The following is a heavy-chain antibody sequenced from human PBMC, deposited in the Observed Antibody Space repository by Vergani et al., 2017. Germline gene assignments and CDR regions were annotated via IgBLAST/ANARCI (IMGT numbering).Heavy chain of an antibody. J-gene: IGHJ5*02. CDR2: ISSSSSYI. V-gene: IGHV3-21*01. Sequence: DVQLVESGGGVVKPGGSLRLSCAASGFNFSSYSMNWVRQAPGKGLEWVSSISSSSSYIYYADSVKGRFTISRDNAKNSLYLQMNSLRAEDTAVYYCARDSPISGYIYGNWFDPWGQGTLVTVSS. CDR1: GFNFSSYS. D-gene: IGHD5-18*01. CDR3: ARDSPISGYIYGNWFDP.